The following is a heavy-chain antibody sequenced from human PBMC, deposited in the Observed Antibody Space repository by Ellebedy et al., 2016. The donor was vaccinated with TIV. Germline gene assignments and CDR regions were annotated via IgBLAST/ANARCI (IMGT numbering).Heavy chain of an antibody. CDR1: GFTFSNYG. CDR2: ISYDGSNK. J-gene: IGHJ6*02. V-gene: IGHV3-30*18. Sequence: GGSLRLXXAASGFTFSNYGMHWVRQAPGKGLEWLAVISYDGSNKYYADSVKGRFTISRDNSKNTLYLQMSSLRAEDTAVYYCVKDSYVTDVWGQGTTVTVSS. CDR3: VKDSYVTDV.